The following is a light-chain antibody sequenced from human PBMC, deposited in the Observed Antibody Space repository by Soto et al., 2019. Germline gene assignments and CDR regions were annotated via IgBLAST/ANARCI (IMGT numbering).Light chain of an antibody. J-gene: IGKJ2*01. CDR2: DAS. Sequence: DIQMTKSPSPLSASIGDRVTITCRASQSIDNWSACYQQKPGKAPHLLIHDASKFETGVPSRFSGSGSWTEFTLNISSLKDADCGTYFSQHYNFYSYTFGPGTQLAIK. CDR3: QHYNFYSYT. CDR1: QSIDNW. V-gene: IGKV1-5*01.